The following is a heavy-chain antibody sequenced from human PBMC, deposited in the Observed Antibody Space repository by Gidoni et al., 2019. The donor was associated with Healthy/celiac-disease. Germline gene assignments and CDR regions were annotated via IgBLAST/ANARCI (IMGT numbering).Heavy chain of an antibody. CDR1: GFTFSSYA. V-gene: IGHV3-23*01. Sequence: EVQLLESGGGLLQPGGSLRLSCAASGFTFSSYAMSWVRQAPGKGLEWVSAISGSGGSTYYEDSVKGRFTISRDNSKNTLYLQMNSLRAEDTAVYYCANCNDFWSGYKYIWFDPWGQGTLVTVSS. J-gene: IGHJ5*02. D-gene: IGHD3-3*01. CDR3: ANCNDFWSGYKYIWFDP. CDR2: ISGSGGST.